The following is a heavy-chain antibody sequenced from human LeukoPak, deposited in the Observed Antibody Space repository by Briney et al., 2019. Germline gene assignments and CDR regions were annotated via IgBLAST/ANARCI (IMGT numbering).Heavy chain of an antibody. CDR1: GYTFTSYG. Sequence: ASVKVSCKASGYTFTSYGISWVRQAPGQGLEWMGWISAYNGNTNYARKLQGRVTMTTDTSTSTAYMELRSLRSDDTAVYYCARLRFGLNWFDPWGQGTLVTVSS. CDR2: ISAYNGNT. V-gene: IGHV1-18*01. D-gene: IGHD3/OR15-3a*01. CDR3: ARLRFGLNWFDP. J-gene: IGHJ5*02.